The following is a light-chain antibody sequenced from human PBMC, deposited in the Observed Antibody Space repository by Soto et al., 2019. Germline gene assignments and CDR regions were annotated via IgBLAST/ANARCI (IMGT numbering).Light chain of an antibody. J-gene: IGLJ1*01. CDR2: EIS. CDR3: SSYAGSVNAVV. V-gene: IGLV2-8*01. Sequence: QSALTQPPSASGSPGQSVTISCTGTSRDVGGYNFVSWYQQHPGKAPRVLIYEISQRPSGVPDRFSGSKSANSASLTVSGLQAEDEADYYCSSYAGSVNAVVFGGGTKVTVL. CDR1: SRDVGGYNF.